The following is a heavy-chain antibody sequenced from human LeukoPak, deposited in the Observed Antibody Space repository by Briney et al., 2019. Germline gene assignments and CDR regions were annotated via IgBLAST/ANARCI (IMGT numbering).Heavy chain of an antibody. CDR3: ARHIRRITMIVVVGRGFDI. J-gene: IGHJ3*02. CDR2: INHSGST. Sequence: PSETLSLTCAVYGGSFSGYYWSWIRQPPGKGLEWIGEINHSGSTNYNPSLKSRVTISVDTSKNQFSLKLSSVTAADTAVYYCARHIRRITMIVVVGRGFDIWGQGTMVTVSS. V-gene: IGHV4-34*01. D-gene: IGHD3-22*01. CDR1: GGSFSGYY.